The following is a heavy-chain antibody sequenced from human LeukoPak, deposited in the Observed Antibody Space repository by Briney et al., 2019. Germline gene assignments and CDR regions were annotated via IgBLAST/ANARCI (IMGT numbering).Heavy chain of an antibody. CDR2: IIPIFGTA. J-gene: IGHJ4*02. CDR1: GGTFSSYA. CDR3: ARTAVAGTFDY. D-gene: IGHD6-19*01. V-gene: IGHV1-69*13. Sequence: WASVKVSCKASGGTFSSYAISWVRQAPGQGLEWMGGIIPIFGTANYAQKFQGRVTITADESTSTAYMELSSLRSEDTAVYYCARTAVAGTFDYWGRGTLVTVSS.